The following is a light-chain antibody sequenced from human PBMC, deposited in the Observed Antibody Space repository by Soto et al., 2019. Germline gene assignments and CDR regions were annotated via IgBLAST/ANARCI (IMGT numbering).Light chain of an antibody. V-gene: IGKV3-15*01. CDR2: GAS. J-gene: IGKJ1*01. CDR1: QGVSSY. Sequence: DIEMTQSPSTLSVSLGERVTLTCRASQGVSSYLDWYQQKPGKAPRLLIYGASTWHSGIPSRFSGSGSGTDFTLTISSLQSEDFAVYYCRQYNNWPRTFGQGTKVDIK. CDR3: RQYNNWPRT.